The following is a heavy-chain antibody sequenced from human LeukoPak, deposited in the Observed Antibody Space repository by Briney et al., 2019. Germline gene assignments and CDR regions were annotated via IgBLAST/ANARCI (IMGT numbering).Heavy chain of an antibody. Sequence: SETLSLTCAICGGSLSDSYWSWIRQPPGRGLEWIGEVYHTGSTNYNPSLKTRVTISVDTSKNQFSLEVTSVTAADTAVYYCARGPTRIFDYWGQGILVTVSS. CDR3: ARGPTRIFDY. CDR1: GGSLSDSY. J-gene: IGHJ4*02. CDR2: VYHTGST. V-gene: IGHV4-34*01.